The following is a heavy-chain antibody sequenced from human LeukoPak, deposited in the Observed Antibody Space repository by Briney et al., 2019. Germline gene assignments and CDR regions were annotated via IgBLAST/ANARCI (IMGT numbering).Heavy chain of an antibody. CDR3: ARTTKGDFWSGYLYYYYYYMDV. CDR1: GGSISSDDYY. V-gene: IGHV4-30-4*01. J-gene: IGHJ6*03. D-gene: IGHD3-3*01. Sequence: PSQTLSLTCSVSGGSISSDDYYWSWIRQPPGKGLEWIGYINYSGSTYYNPSLKSRLSITSDTSKKQFSLKLSSVTAADTAVYYCARTTKGDFWSGYLYYYYYYMDVWGKGTTVTVSS. CDR2: INYSGST.